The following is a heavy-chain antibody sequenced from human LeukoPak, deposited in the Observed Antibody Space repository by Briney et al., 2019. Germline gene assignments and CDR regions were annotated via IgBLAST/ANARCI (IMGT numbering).Heavy chain of an antibody. V-gene: IGHV3-23*01. CDR1: GFTFSSYA. CDR3: ARVQRGIALADIAYYYYYMDV. J-gene: IGHJ6*03. Sequence: PGGSLRLSCAASGFTFSSYAMSWVRQAPGKGLEWVSAISGSGGSTYYADSVKGRFTISRDNSKNTLYLQMNSLRAEDTAVYYCARVQRGIALADIAYYYYYMDVWGKGTTVTISS. D-gene: IGHD6-19*01. CDR2: ISGSGGST.